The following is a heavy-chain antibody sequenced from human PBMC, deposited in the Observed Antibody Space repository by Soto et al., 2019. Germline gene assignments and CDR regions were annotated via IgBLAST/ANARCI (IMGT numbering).Heavy chain of an antibody. J-gene: IGHJ6*02. Sequence: GGFLRLSCAASGFTFTNYAMSWVRQAPGKGLEWVSMISGSGGSTYYADSVKGRFTISRDNSKNTLDLQMNSLRAEDTAVYYCAKNGPSYYYYGMDVWGQGTTVTVSS. V-gene: IGHV3-23*01. CDR1: GFTFTNYA. CDR2: ISGSGGST. CDR3: AKNGPSYYYYGMDV.